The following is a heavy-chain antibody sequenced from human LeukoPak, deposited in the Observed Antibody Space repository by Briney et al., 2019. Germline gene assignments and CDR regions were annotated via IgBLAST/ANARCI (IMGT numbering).Heavy chain of an antibody. CDR3: ASKGPADCSSTSCYIGIMGFDP. CDR1: GFTFNIYA. D-gene: IGHD2-2*02. J-gene: IGHJ5*02. CDR2: MSFDGSNK. V-gene: IGHV3-30-3*01. Sequence: GGSLRLSCAASGFTFNIYAIHWVRQAPGKGLEWVAVMSFDGSNKYYADSVKGRFTISRDNAKNSLYLQMNSLRAEDTAVYYCASKGPADCSSTSCYIGIMGFDPWGQGTQVTVSS.